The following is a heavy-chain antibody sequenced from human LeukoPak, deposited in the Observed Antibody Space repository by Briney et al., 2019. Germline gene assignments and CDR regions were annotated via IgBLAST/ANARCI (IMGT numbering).Heavy chain of an antibody. CDR3: ARALASTRNSLDH. Sequence: HPGGSLRLSCAASGFIFNSYSMNWVRQAPGKGLEWVSYISSSSRTVYYADSVKGRFTISRDNAKNSLYLQMNSLRAEDTAVYYCARALASTRNSLDHWGQGTLVTVSS. CDR2: ISSSSRTV. J-gene: IGHJ4*02. V-gene: IGHV3-48*01. CDR1: GFIFNSYS. D-gene: IGHD4-23*01.